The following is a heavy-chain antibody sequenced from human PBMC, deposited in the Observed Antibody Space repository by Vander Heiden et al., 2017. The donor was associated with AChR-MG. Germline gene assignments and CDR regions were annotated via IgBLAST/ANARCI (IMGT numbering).Heavy chain of an antibody. CDR2: ITHSGST. CDR3: ARGRRWLQRSFDY. J-gene: IGHJ4*02. D-gene: IGHD5-18*01. CDR1: GGAFSGYY. Sequence: QVQLQQRGAGLLQPSETLSLTCAGYGGAFSGYYWPGIRQPPRTGLEWIAEITHSGSTTYYPSLKSRATISVDTSKTQFSLKLSSVTAADTAVYYCARGRRWLQRSFDYWGQGTLVTVSS. V-gene: IGHV4-34*01.